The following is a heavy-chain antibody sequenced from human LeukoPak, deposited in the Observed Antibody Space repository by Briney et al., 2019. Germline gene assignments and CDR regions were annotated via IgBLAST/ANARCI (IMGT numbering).Heavy chain of an antibody. Sequence: GGSLRLSCAASGFTFTTYSMNWVRQAPGKEPEWVSAVSRSSDYIYYADSVRGRFTISRDNAKNSLYLQMNSLRAEDTALYYCARDIVGATGDAFDIWGQGTMVTASS. CDR3: ARDIVGATGDAFDI. CDR1: GFTFTTYS. V-gene: IGHV3-21*01. CDR2: VSRSSDYI. J-gene: IGHJ3*02. D-gene: IGHD1-26*01.